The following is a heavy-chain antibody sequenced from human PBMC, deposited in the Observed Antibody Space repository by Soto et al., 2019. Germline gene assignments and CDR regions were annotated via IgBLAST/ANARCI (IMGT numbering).Heavy chain of an antibody. CDR3: ARVTAYSSSSVWFDP. D-gene: IGHD6-6*01. CDR2: IYYSGST. J-gene: IGHJ5*02. CDR1: GGSISSYY. V-gene: IGHV4-59*01. Sequence: SETLSLTCTVCGGSISSYYWSWIPQPPGKGLEWIGYIYYSGSTNYNPSLKSRVTISVDTSKNQFSLKLSSVTAADTAVYYCARVTAYSSSSVWFDPWGQGTLVTVSS.